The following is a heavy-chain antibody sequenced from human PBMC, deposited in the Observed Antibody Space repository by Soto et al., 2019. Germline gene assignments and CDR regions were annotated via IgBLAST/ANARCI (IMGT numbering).Heavy chain of an antibody. CDR3: ARVGVGVTMIVVADYYYYGMDV. D-gene: IGHD3-22*01. CDR2: INPNSGGT. CDR1: GYTFTGYY. V-gene: IGHV1-2*02. J-gene: IGHJ6*02. Sequence: EASVKVSCKASGYTFTGYYMHWVRQAPGQGLEWMGWINPNSGGTNYAQKFQGRVTMTRDTSISTAYMELSRLRSDDTAVYYCARVGVGVTMIVVADYYYYGMDVWGQGTTVTVSS.